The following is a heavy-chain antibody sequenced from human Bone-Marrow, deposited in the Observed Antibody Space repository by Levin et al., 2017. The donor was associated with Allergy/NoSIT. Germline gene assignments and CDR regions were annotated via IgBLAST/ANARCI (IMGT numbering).Heavy chain of an antibody. V-gene: IGHV2-5*02. Sequence: SGPTLVKPTQTLTLTCTFSGFTLGTTGVGVGFIRQPPGKALEWLALISWDDDKRYSPSLQSRLTITKDTSTNHVVLTMTNMDPVDTATYYCARNSRGVLPFDFWGQGTLVTVSS. J-gene: IGHJ4*02. D-gene: IGHD3-10*01. CDR1: GFTLGTTGVG. CDR2: ISWDDDK. CDR3: ARNSRGVLPFDF.